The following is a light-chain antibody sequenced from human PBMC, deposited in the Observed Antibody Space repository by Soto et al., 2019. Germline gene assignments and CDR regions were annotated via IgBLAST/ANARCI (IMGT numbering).Light chain of an antibody. CDR2: DAS. CDR1: QSVSGY. CDR3: QQRSNWPYLT. V-gene: IGKV3-11*01. J-gene: IGKJ4*02. Sequence: EIVLTQSPDTLSLSPGERATLSCRASQSVSGYLGWYQQKPGQAPRLLIYDASNRAYGVTARFRGSGSGTNFTLTIASLEPEDFAVYYCQQRSNWPYLTFGGGTRV.